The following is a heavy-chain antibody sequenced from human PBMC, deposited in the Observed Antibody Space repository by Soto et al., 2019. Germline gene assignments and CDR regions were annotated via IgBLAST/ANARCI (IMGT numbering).Heavy chain of an antibody. V-gene: IGHV3-33*01. D-gene: IGHD7-27*01. CDR3: ERGPLVAPAGDESGLDV. Sequence: QVQLVESGGGVVQPGRSLRLSCAASGFTFSNYGMHWVRQAPGKGLEWVAVIWYDGGNKHYSDSVKGRFTISRDNSKTPLYPQVNRRSAEETAGDYCERGPLVAPAGDESGLDVWGQVTTVTVSS. CDR2: IWYDGGNK. CDR1: GFTFSNYG. J-gene: IGHJ6*02.